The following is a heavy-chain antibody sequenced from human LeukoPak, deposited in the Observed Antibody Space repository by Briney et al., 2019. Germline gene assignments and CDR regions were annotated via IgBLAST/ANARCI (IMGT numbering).Heavy chain of an antibody. J-gene: IGHJ5*02. Sequence: SETLSLTCSVSGGSISSSSYYWGWIRQPPTKGLEWIGSVFSSGNTYYSPSLKSRVTMSVDTSKNQFSLKLTSVTAADTAVYFCARGDPRITMGRGPTGTLIANWFDPWGQGTLVSVSS. CDR1: GGSISSSSYY. CDR3: ARGDPRITMGRGPTGTLIANWFDP. CDR2: VFSSGNT. D-gene: IGHD3-10*01. V-gene: IGHV4-39*01.